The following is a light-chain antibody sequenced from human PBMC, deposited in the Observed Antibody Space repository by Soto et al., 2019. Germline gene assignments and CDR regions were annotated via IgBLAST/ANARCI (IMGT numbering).Light chain of an antibody. J-gene: IGLJ3*02. CDR2: EVS. V-gene: IGLV2-8*01. Sequence: QSALTQPPSASGSPGQSVTISCTGTSSDVGGYNFVSWYQHHPGKAPKLMIYEVSKRPSGVPDRFSGSKSGNTASLTVSGLQAEDEADYYCQSYDSSLSGWVFGGGTKLTVL. CDR1: SSDVGGYNF. CDR3: QSYDSSLSGWV.